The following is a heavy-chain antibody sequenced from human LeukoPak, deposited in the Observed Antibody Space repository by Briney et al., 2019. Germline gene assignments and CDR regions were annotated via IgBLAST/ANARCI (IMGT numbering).Heavy chain of an antibody. CDR1: GFTFSSYA. Sequence: PGGSLRLSCAASGFTFSSYAMSWVRQAPGKGLEWVSAIRGSGGSTYYADSVKGRFTISRDNSKNTLYLQMNSLRAEDTAVYYCAKDQGYYDFWSGFDYWGQGTLVTVSS. V-gene: IGHV3-23*01. J-gene: IGHJ4*02. CDR2: IRGSGGST. D-gene: IGHD3-3*01. CDR3: AKDQGYYDFWSGFDY.